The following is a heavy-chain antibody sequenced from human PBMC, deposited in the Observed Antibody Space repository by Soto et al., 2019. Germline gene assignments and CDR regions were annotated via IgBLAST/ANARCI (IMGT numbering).Heavy chain of an antibody. Sequence: SLRLSCAAFGFTISGKKYVAWVRQAPGKGLEWVSALYDLDGSFYAASVKGRFTTSSDSSKTTVYLQMYDLRPDDTAVYYCATWHEREHAYDVWGQGTTVTVSS. D-gene: IGHD1-1*01. CDR3: ATWHEREHAYDV. J-gene: IGHJ3*01. CDR1: GFTISGKKY. V-gene: IGHV3-53*01. CDR2: LYDLDGS.